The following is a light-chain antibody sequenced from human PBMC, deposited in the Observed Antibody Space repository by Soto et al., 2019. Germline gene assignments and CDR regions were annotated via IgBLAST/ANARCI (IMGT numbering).Light chain of an antibody. CDR1: QSISSY. Sequence: DIQMTQSPSSLSASVGDRVTITCRASQSISSYLNWYKQKPGKAPKLLIYAASSLQSGVPSRFSGSGSGKDFKLTISNLQPEDFATYYCQQRYNTTALTFGGETKVQIK. V-gene: IGKV1-39*01. CDR2: AAS. CDR3: QQRYNTTALT. J-gene: IGKJ4*01.